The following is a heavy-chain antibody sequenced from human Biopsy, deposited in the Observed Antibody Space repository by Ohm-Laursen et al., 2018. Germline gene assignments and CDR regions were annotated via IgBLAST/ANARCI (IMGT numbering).Heavy chain of an antibody. D-gene: IGHD3-3*01. CDR1: GYSFTNYW. J-gene: IGHJ3*02. Sequence: GESLKISCKGSGYSFTNYWIGWVRQMPGKGLEWMGLIYPGDSDTRYSPSFQGQVTISVDKSISTAYVQWNSLKASDTAMYYCAKHEGLGDFWSGYPLAAFDIWGQGTMVAVSS. V-gene: IGHV5-51*01. CDR2: IYPGDSDT. CDR3: AKHEGLGDFWSGYPLAAFDI.